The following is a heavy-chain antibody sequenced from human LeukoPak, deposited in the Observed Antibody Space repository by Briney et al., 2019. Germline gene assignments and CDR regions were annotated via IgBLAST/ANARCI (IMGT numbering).Heavy chain of an antibody. V-gene: IGHV4-4*09. CDR2: IYTSGST. CDR1: GGSISSYY. J-gene: IGHJ4*02. Sequence: SETLSLTCTVSGGSISSYYWSWIRQPPGKGLEWIGYIYTSGSTNYNPSLKSRVTISVDTSENQFSLKLSSVTAADTAVYYCARHRVYGHFDYWGQGTLVTVSS. CDR3: ARHRVYGHFDY. D-gene: IGHD2-8*01.